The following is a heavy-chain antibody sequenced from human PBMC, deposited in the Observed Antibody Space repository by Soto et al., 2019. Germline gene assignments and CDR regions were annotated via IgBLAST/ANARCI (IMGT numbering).Heavy chain of an antibody. V-gene: IGHV1-2*04. J-gene: IGHJ4*02. CDR3: ARGVNTTVTIYDY. CDR1: GYTFTGYY. Sequence: ASVKVSCKASGYTFTGYYMHWVRQAPGQGLEWMGWINPNSGGTNYAQKFQGWVTMTRDTSISTAYMELSSLRSGDTAVYYCARGVNTTVTIYDYWGQGTLVTVSS. CDR2: INPNSGGT. D-gene: IGHD4-17*01.